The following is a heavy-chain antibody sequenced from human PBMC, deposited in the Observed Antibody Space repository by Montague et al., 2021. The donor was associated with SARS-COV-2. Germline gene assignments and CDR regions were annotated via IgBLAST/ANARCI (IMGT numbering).Heavy chain of an antibody. J-gene: IGHJ4*02. Sequence: PALVKPTQTLTLTCIFSGFSLSTSGMCVSWIRQPPGKALEWLTLIDWDDDKYYSTSLKTRLTISKDTSKNQMVLTMTNMDPVDTATYYCARSYGTTVVTRAFDYWGQGTLVTVSS. CDR1: GFSLSTSGMC. D-gene: IGHD4-23*01. V-gene: IGHV2-70*01. CDR3: ARSYGTTVVTRAFDY. CDR2: IDWDDDK.